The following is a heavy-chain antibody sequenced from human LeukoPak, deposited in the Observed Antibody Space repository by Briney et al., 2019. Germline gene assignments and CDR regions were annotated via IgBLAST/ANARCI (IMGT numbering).Heavy chain of an antibody. D-gene: IGHD3-10*01. J-gene: IGHJ4*02. CDR3: ARHSGLLYFDY. V-gene: IGHV4-59*01. Sequence: PSETLSLTCTVSGGSMSTYYWSWIRQPPGKGLEWIGHIYYSGSTNYNPSLKSRVTISVDTSKNQFSLKLSSVTAADTAVYYCARHSGLLYFDYWGQGTLVTVSS. CDR2: IYYSGST. CDR1: GGSMSTYY.